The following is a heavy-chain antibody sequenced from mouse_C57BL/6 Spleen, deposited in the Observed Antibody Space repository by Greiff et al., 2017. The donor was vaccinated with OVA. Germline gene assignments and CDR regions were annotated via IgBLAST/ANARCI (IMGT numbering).Heavy chain of an antibody. CDR1: GYTFTSYW. Sequence: QVQLQQPGAELVMPGASVKLSCKASGYTFTSYWMHWVKQRPGQGLEWIGEIDPSDSYTNYNQKFKGKSTLTVDKSSSTAYMQLSSLTSEDSAVYYCARRGLRGEYYFDYWGQGTTLTVSS. V-gene: IGHV1-69*01. CDR3: ARRGLRGEYYFDY. CDR2: IDPSDSYT. J-gene: IGHJ2*01. D-gene: IGHD1-1*01.